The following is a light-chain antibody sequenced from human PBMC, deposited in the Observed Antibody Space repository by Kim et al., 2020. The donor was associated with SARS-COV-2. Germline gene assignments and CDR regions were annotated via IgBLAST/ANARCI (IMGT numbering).Light chain of an antibody. CDR3: CSYAGSYTFV. V-gene: IGLV2-11*01. CDR2: DVS. CDR1: SSDFSGYNF. Sequence: GQSVTISCTETSSDFSGYNFVPWYQQHPGKAPKLMIYDVSKRPSGVPDRFSGSKSGNTPSLTISGLQAEDEADYYCCSYAGSYTFVFGTGTKVTVL. J-gene: IGLJ1*01.